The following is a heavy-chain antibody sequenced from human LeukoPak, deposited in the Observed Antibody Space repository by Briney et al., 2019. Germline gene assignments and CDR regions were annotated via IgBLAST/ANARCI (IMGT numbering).Heavy chain of an antibody. J-gene: IGHJ6*02. V-gene: IGHV3-30-3*01. CDR1: GFTFSNFD. Sequence: GGSLRLSCAASGFTFSNFDMHWARQTPGKGLEWVAVISHDGSNKFYADSVKGRFTISRDNSKNTLSLQMNTLRVEDTAVYYCARGGYYAMDVWGHGTAVTVSS. CDR2: ISHDGSNK. CDR3: ARGGYYAMDV.